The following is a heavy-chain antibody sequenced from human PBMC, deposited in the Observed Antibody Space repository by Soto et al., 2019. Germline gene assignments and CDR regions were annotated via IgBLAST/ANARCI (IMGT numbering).Heavy chain of an antibody. CDR1: GFTFSSYS. Sequence: GGSLRLSCAASGFTFSSYSMNWVRQAPGKGLEWVSYISSSSSTIYYADSVKGRFTISRDNAKNSLYLQMNSLRDEDTAVYYCARDRGAYTYDFWRGPLGVAWFDPWGQGTMVTVSS. D-gene: IGHD3-3*01. CDR3: ARDRGAYTYDFWRGPLGVAWFDP. CDR2: ISSSSSTI. J-gene: IGHJ5*02. V-gene: IGHV3-48*02.